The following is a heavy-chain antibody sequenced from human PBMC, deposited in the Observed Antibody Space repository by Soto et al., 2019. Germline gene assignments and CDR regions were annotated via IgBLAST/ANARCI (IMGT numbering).Heavy chain of an antibody. CDR1: GGTFSSDA. CDR3: ARDKSGSYLPYFDY. D-gene: IGHD1-26*01. CDR2: IIPIFGTA. V-gene: IGHV1-69*13. J-gene: IGHJ4*02. Sequence: SVKVSCKASGGTFSSDAISWVRQAPGQGLEWMGGIIPIFGTANYAQKFQGRVTITADESTSTAYMELSSLRSEDTAVYYCARDKSGSYLPYFDYWGQGTLVTVSS.